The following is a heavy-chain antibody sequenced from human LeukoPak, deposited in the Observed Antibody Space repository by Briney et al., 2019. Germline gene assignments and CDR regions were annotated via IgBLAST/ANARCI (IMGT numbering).Heavy chain of an antibody. CDR3: ARGLYDSSAYFGY. J-gene: IGHJ4*02. D-gene: IGHD3-22*01. V-gene: IGHV1-8*03. CDR1: GYTFTNFD. CDR2: MNPNTGNA. Sequence: ASVKVSCKASGYTFTNFDINWVRQATGQGLEWMGWMNPNTGNAGYAQKLQDRVTITWDASISTAYMDLSSLRSEDTAVYYCARGLYDSSAYFGYWGQGTLVTVSS.